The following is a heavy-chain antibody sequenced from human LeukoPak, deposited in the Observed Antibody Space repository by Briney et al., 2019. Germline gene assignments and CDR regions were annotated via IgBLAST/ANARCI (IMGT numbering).Heavy chain of an antibody. CDR2: ISGSGDST. V-gene: IGHV3-23*01. D-gene: IGHD1-1*01. Sequence: PGVSLRLSCAASGFTFSSYGMSWVRQAPGKGLEWVSTISGSGDSTYYADSVKGRFTISRDNSKNTLYLQMNSLRAEDTAVYYCAKNWRRGMDCWGQGTLVTVSS. J-gene: IGHJ4*02. CDR3: AKNWRRGMDC. CDR1: GFTFSSYG.